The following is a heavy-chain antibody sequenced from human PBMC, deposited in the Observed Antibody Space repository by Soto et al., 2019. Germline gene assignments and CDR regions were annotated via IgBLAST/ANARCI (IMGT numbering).Heavy chain of an antibody. J-gene: IGHJ5*02. CDR2: ISSGGDYI. V-gene: IGHV3-21*01. D-gene: IGHD1-26*01. CDR3: TRDQGGSYDSWFDP. Sequence: EAQVVESGGGLVKPGGSLRLSCRFTSSMYSMNWVRQAPGKGLEWVASISSGGDYIKYADSVKGRFTISRDNAENSVALLMSSLRVEDTAVYFCTRDQGGSYDSWFDPWGQGTLVTVSS. CDR1: FTSSMYS.